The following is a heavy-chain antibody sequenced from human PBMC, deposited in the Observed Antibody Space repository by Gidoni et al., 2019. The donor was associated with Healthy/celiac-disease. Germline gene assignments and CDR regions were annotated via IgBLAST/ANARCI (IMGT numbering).Heavy chain of an antibody. Sequence: QVQLQQWGAGLLKPSETLSLTCAVYGGSFSGYYWSWIRQPPGKGLEWIGEINNSGSTNYNPSLKSRVTISVDTSKNQFSLKLSSVTAADTAVYYCARGGGSYGFLFDYWGQGTLVTVSS. J-gene: IGHJ4*02. CDR2: INNSGST. CDR1: GGSFSGYY. D-gene: IGHD1-26*01. CDR3: ARGGGSYGFLFDY. V-gene: IGHV4-34*01.